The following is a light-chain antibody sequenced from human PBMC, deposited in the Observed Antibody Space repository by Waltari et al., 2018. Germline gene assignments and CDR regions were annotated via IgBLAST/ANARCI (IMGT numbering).Light chain of an antibody. CDR2: EDT. V-gene: IGLV2-23*01. CDR3: CSYTDSTTLV. CDR1: SSDVGNYNF. Sequence: QSALTQPASVSGSPGQSITISCTGTSSDVGNYNFVSWYQHHPGKAPRLMIYEDTKLHSGVSNRFSGSKSGTTASLTISGLQAEDEADYYCCSYTDSTTLVFGGGTGLTVL. J-gene: IGLJ2*01.